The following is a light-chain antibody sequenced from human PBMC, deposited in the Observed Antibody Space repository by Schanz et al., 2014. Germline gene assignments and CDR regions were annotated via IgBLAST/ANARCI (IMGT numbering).Light chain of an antibody. Sequence: QSALTQPASVSGSPGQSITISCSGTGNDIGMYNLVSWYQQHPGKAPKLIIYEGSARASGLFNRFSGSRSGITASLTISGLQADDEADYYCCSYAGSSTRHWVFGGGTKLTV. CDR2: EGS. CDR1: GNDIGMYNL. CDR3: CSYAGSSTRHWV. J-gene: IGLJ3*02. V-gene: IGLV2-23*01.